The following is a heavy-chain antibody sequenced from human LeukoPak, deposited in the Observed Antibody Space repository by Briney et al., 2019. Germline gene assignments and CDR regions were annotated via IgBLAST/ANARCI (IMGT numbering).Heavy chain of an antibody. CDR1: GFTFSDHY. Sequence: PGGSLRLSCTASGFTFSDHYMSWFRLSPGKGLEWLSYITSSGSITDYADSVKGRFTISRDNAKNTTFLQMNSLRPEDTAVYYCARDPDYGDPEWGQGTLVTVSS. CDR2: ITSSGSIT. CDR3: ARDPDYGDPE. V-gene: IGHV3-11*01. J-gene: IGHJ4*02. D-gene: IGHD4-17*01.